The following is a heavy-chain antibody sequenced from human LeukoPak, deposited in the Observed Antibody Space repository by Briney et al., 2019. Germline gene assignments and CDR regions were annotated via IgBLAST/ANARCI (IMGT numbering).Heavy chain of an antibody. CDR2: ISSSSSTI. CDR3: TRQLEFGEPRTNA. D-gene: IGHD3-10*01. Sequence: GGSLRLSCAASGFTFSSYSMNWVRQAPGKGLEWVSYISSSSSTIYYADSVKGRFTISRDNAKNSLYLQMNSLRAEDTAVYYCTRQLEFGEPRTNAWGQGTLVTVSS. V-gene: IGHV3-48*01. CDR1: GFTFSSYS. J-gene: IGHJ4*02.